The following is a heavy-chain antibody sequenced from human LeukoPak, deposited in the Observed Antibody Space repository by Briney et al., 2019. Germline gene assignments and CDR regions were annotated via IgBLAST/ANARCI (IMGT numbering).Heavy chain of an antibody. J-gene: IGHJ2*01. CDR3: ARDYRDWVLRNYWSFDL. D-gene: IGHD2-21*02. Sequence: SETLSLTCAVSGYSISSGYYWGWIRQSAGKGLEWIGRISPSGSTNYNPSLKSRVTMSVDTSKNQFSLKLKSVTAADTAVYYCARDYRDWVLRNYWSFDLWGRGTLVTVSS. V-gene: IGHV4-38-2*02. CDR2: ISPSGST. CDR1: GYSISSGYY.